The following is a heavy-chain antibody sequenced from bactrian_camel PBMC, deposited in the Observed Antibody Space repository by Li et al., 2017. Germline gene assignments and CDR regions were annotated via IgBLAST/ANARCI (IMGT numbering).Heavy chain of an antibody. CDR2: ILSDGTT. J-gene: IGHJ4*01. D-gene: IGHD3*01. CDR1: GFTHSVCT. V-gene: IGHV3S53*01. CDR3: AATVIRAAYCPSSPNSYMH. Sequence: HVQLVESGGGSVQAGGSLSLSCAGSGFTHSVCTMGWYRQTPGKERVVVSTILSDGTTYYADSVKGRFIFSQDNAKNTVNLQMNSLKPEDTAMYYCAATVIRAAYCPSSPNSYMHWGQGTQVTVS.